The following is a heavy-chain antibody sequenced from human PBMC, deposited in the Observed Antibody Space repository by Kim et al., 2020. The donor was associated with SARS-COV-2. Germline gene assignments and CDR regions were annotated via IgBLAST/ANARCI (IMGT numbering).Heavy chain of an antibody. CDR1: GGSFSGYY. D-gene: IGHD1-1*01. Sequence: SETLSLTCAVYGGSFSGYYWSWIRQPPGKGLEWIGEINHSGSTNYNPSLKSRVTISVDTSKNQFSLKLSSVTAADTAVYYCARGYNWNDGGVDYWGQGTL. J-gene: IGHJ4*02. CDR2: INHSGST. V-gene: IGHV4-34*01. CDR3: ARGYNWNDGGVDY.